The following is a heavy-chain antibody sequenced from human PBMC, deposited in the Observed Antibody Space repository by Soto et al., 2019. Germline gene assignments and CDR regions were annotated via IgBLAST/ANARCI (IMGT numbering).Heavy chain of an antibody. V-gene: IGHV4-31*03. CDR3: ARAGVPEGDRFDP. D-gene: IGHD3-16*01. CDR2: FYCSGIT. J-gene: IGHJ5*02. CDR1: GGPIRRRGCY. Sequence: QVQLQESGPGLVKPSQTLYLTCTVSGGPIRRRGCYWSWISHRPGEGLGWSGLFYCSGITDQSPCHRSRVTISADAPRNQVVRNVYVSPAAQTGVSYFARAGVPEGDRFDPWGQGTLGTVSS.